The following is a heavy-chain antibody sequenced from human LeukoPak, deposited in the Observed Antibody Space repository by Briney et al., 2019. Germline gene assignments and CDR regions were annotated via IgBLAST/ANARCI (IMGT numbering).Heavy chain of an antibody. Sequence: PSETLSLTCAVYSGSFSGYCWNWIRQPPGKGLEWIGEINYSESTNYNPSLKSRVTISVDMSKNQFSLKLTSVTAADTAVYYCARGRTYYDSSGYYYVWFDPWGQGTLVTVSS. CDR1: SGSFSGYC. CDR2: INYSEST. J-gene: IGHJ5*02. D-gene: IGHD3-22*01. CDR3: ARGRTYYDSSGYYYVWFDP. V-gene: IGHV4-34*01.